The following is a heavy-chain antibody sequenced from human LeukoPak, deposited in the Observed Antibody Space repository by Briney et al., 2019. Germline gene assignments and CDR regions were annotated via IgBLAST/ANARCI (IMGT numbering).Heavy chain of an antibody. D-gene: IGHD5-24*01. J-gene: IGHJ4*02. Sequence: SGGSLRLSCAASGFTFSSYGMHWVRQAPGKGLEWVAFIRYDGSNKYYADSVKGRFTISRDNSKNTLYLQMNSLRAEDTAVYYCARRRRWLQHPFGSGNLYFDYWGQGTLVTVSS. CDR3: ARRRRWLQHPFGSGNLYFDY. V-gene: IGHV3-30*02. CDR2: IRYDGSNK. CDR1: GFTFSSYG.